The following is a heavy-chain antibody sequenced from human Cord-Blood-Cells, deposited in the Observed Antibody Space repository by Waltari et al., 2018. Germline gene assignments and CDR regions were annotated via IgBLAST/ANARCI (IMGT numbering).Heavy chain of an antibody. Sequence: QVQLQQWGAGLLKTSETLSLTCAVYGGSFSGYYWSWIRKPPGKGLEWIGEINHSGSTNYNPSLKSRVTISVDTSKNQFSLKLSSVTAADTAVYYCARGHGELLSSTSCFDYWGQGTLVTVSS. CDR2: INHSGST. CDR3: ARGHGELLSSTSCFDY. D-gene: IGHD2-2*01. CDR1: GGSFSGYY. J-gene: IGHJ4*02. V-gene: IGHV4-34*01.